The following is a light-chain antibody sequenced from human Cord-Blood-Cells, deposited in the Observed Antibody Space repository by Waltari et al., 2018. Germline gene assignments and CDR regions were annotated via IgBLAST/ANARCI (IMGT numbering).Light chain of an antibody. CDR3: CSYAGSSTFVV. J-gene: IGLJ2*01. CDR1: SSDVGSYNL. CDR2: EGS. Sequence: QSALTQPASVSGSPGQSITISCTGTSSDVGSYNLVSWYHQHPGTAPKLMIYEGSKRPSGVSNRFSGSKSGNTASLTISGLQAEDEADYYCCSYAGSSTFVVFGGGTKLTVL. V-gene: IGLV2-23*03.